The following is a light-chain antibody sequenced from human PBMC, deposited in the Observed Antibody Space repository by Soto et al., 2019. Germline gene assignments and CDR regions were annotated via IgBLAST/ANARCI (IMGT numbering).Light chain of an antibody. Sequence: EIVLTQSPGTLSLSPGERATLSCRASQSVSSSYLAWYQQKPGQAPRLLIYGVSSRATGTPDRFSGSGSGTDFTLTISRLEPEDFAVYYCQQYDISPWTFGQGTKVEIK. J-gene: IGKJ1*01. CDR2: GVS. CDR1: QSVSSSY. V-gene: IGKV3-20*01. CDR3: QQYDISPWT.